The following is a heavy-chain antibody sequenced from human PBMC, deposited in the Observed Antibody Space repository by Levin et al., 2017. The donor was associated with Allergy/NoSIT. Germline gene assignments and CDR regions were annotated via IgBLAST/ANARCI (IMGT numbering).Heavy chain of an antibody. CDR3: AKDLSGRFVFDH. CDR1: GFTFSDYT. D-gene: IGHD1-26*01. Sequence: GESLKISCAASGFTFSDYTMHWVRQTPGKGLEWVSLSSRDGYSTYYADSVKGRFTISRDNSEKSLYLQMNSLTTEDSALYYCAKDLSGRFVFDHWGQGTLVTVSS. J-gene: IGHJ4*02. V-gene: IGHV3-43*01. CDR2: SSRDGYST.